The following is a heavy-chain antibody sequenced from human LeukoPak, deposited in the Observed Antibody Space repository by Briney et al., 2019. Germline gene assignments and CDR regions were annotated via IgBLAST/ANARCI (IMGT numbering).Heavy chain of an antibody. Sequence: SVKVSCKVSGYTLTELSMHWVRQAPGQGLEWMGGIIPIFSTANYAQKFQGRVTITADESTSTAYMELSSLRSEDTAVYYCARGNDYTNYYYYYMDVWGKGTTVTVSS. V-gene: IGHV1-69*13. CDR2: IIPIFSTA. D-gene: IGHD4-11*01. J-gene: IGHJ6*03. CDR3: ARGNDYTNYYYYYMDV. CDR1: GYTLTELS.